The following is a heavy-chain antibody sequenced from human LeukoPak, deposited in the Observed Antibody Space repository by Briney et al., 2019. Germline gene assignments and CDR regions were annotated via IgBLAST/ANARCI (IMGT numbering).Heavy chain of an antibody. CDR3: ARGQGTSAWLSWVDDY. J-gene: IGHJ4*02. CDR1: GYTFTKYD. D-gene: IGHD6-19*01. CDR2: INPNSGNP. Sequence: GASVSVSCEASGYTFTKYDINGVRQAPGQGLEGMGGINPNSGNPGYAQKFPGRVTITRSPSINTAYMELSSLRSEDTAVFYCARGQGTSAWLSWVDDYWGQGTLVTVSS. V-gene: IGHV1-8*03.